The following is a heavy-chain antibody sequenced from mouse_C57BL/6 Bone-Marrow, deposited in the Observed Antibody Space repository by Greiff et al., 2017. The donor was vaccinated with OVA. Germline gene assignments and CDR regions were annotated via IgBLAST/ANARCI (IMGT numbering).Heavy chain of an antibody. CDR3: AWGLRKAWFAY. D-gene: IGHD2-4*01. V-gene: IGHV5-4*01. CDR2: ISDGGSYT. Sequence: EVQGVESGGGLVKPGGSLKLSCAASGFTFSSYAMSWVRQTPEKRLEWVATISDGGSYTYYPDHVKGRFTISRDNAKNNLYLQMRNLKSEDTAMYYCAWGLRKAWFAYWGQGTLVTVSA. CDR1: GFTFSSYA. J-gene: IGHJ3*01.